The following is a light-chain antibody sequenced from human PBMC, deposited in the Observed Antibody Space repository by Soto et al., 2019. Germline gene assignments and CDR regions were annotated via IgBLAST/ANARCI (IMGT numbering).Light chain of an antibody. CDR2: DAS. J-gene: IGKJ5*01. CDR3: QQYGTAPIT. Sequence: EIVLTQSPGTLSLSPGERATLSCRASQSVASGHLAWYQQTPGQAPRLLVSDASSRATGIPDRFSGSASGTDFTLTISRLEPEDSAMYYYQQYGTAPITFGQGTRLEIK. CDR1: QSVASGH. V-gene: IGKV3-20*01.